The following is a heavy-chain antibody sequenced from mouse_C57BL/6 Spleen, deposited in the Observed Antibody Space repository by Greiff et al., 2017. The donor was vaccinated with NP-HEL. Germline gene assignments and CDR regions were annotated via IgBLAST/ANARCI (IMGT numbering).Heavy chain of an antibody. CDR3: ARDAYGLYAMDY. V-gene: IGHV7-1*01. Sequence: EVMLVESGGGLVQSGRSLRLSCATSGFTFSDFYMEWVRQAPGKGLEWIAASRNKANDYTTEYSASVKGRFIVSRDTSQSILYLQMNALRAEDTAIYYCARDAYGLYAMDYWGQGTSVTVSS. CDR2: SRNKANDYTT. D-gene: IGHD1-1*02. CDR1: GFTFSDFY. J-gene: IGHJ4*01.